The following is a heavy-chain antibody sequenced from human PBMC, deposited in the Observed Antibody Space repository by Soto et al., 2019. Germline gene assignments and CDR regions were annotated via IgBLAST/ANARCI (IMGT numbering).Heavy chain of an antibody. V-gene: IGHV3-23*01. Sequence: GGSLRLSCAASGFTFSSYAMSWVRQAPGKGLEWVSAISGSGGSTYYADSAKGRFTISRDNSKNTLYLQMNSLRAGDTAVYYCAIAWKTTSSLDAFDIWGQGTMVTVSS. CDR1: GFTFSSYA. CDR2: ISGSGGST. CDR3: AIAWKTTSSLDAFDI. J-gene: IGHJ3*02. D-gene: IGHD6-19*01.